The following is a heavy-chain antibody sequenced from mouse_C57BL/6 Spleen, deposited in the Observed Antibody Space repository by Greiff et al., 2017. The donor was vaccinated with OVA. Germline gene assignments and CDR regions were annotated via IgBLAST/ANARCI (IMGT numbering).Heavy chain of an antibody. CDR3: ARKGGNYGEYFDY. Sequence: QVQLQQSGPGLVQPSPSLYITCTVSGFSLTSYGVHWVRQSPGKGLEWMGVIWSGGGTDYNAEFLSRLGISKDNSKCQVFFRMNSLQADDTSIYYCARKGGNYGEYFDYWGQGTTLTVSS. V-gene: IGHV2-2*01. CDR2: IWSGGGT. J-gene: IGHJ2*01. CDR1: GFSLTSYG. D-gene: IGHD2-1*01.